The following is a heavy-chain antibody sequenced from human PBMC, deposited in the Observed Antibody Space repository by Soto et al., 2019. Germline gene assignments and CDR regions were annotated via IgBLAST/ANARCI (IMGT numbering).Heavy chain of an antibody. CDR1: GGSISSSSYY. V-gene: IGHV4-39*01. J-gene: IGHJ6*02. CDR3: ARRYDFWSGYQYYYYGMDV. CDR2: IYYSGST. D-gene: IGHD3-3*01. Sequence: SETLSLTCTVSGGSISSSSYYWGWIRQPPGKGLEWIGSIYYSGSTYYNPSLKSRVTISVDTSKNQFSLKLSSVTAADTAVYYCARRYDFWSGYQYYYYGMDVWGQGTTVTVSS.